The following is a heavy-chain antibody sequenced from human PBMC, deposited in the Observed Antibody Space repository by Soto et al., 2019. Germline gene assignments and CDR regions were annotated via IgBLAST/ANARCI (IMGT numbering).Heavy chain of an antibody. CDR1: GYSFTNYW. CDR2: IDPSDSYT. D-gene: IGHD6-25*01. CDR3: ASQGRLPDAFDI. V-gene: IGHV5-10-1*01. Sequence: GESLKISCKGSGYSFTNYWITWVRQMPGKGLEWMGRIDPSDSYTNYSPSFQGHVTVSADKSISTAYLQWSSLKASDTAMYYCASQGRLPDAFDIWGQGTMVTVSS. J-gene: IGHJ3*02.